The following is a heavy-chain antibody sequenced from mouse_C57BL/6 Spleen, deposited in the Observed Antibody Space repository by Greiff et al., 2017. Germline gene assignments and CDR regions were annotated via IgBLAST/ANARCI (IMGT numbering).Heavy chain of an antibody. V-gene: IGHV1-81*01. CDR1: GYTFTSYG. Sequence: QVQLKESGAELARPGASVKLSCKASGYTFTSYGISWVKQRTGQGLEWIGEIYPRSGNTYYNEKFKGKATLTADKSSSTAYMELRSLTSEDSAVYFCARSAQASPMDYWGQGTSVTVSS. J-gene: IGHJ4*01. D-gene: IGHD3-2*02. CDR2: IYPRSGNT. CDR3: ARSAQASPMDY.